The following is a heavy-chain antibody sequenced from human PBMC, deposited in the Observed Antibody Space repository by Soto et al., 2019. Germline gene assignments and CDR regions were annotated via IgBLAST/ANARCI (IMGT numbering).Heavy chain of an antibody. D-gene: IGHD2-15*01. CDR1: GFTFSSYA. V-gene: IGHV3-30-3*01. CDR2: ISYDGSST. CDR3: ARDLCSGGTCCNSY. J-gene: IGHJ4*02. Sequence: GGSLRLSCAASGFTFSSYAIHWVRQAPGKGLEWVAVISYDGSSTYYADSVKGRFTISRDNSKNTLYLHMNSLRPEDTAVYYCARDLCSGGTCCNSYWGQGTLVTVSS.